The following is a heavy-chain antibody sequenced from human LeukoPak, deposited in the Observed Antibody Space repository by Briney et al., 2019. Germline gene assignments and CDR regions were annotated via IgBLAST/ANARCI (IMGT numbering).Heavy chain of an antibody. CDR3: AKGKSFQYYYHMDV. CDR1: GFTFSSYS. D-gene: IGHD1-26*01. V-gene: IGHV3-23*01. Sequence: GGSLRLSCAASGFTFSSYSMNWVRQAPGKGLAWVSGISGGGDNTYHADSGKGRFTISRDNPKNTMFLQMNSLRAEDTAVYYCAKGKSFQYYYHMDVWGKGTTVTVSS. CDR2: ISGGGDNT. J-gene: IGHJ6*03.